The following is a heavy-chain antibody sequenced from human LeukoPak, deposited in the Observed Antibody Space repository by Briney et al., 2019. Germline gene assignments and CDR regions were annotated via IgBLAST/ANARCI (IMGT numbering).Heavy chain of an antibody. D-gene: IGHD3-16*02. CDR3: AKDPYVWGSYRYPDY. Sequence: GGSLRLSCAASGFTFSSYWMSWVRQAPGKGLEWVSAISGSGGSTYYADSVKGRFTISRDNSKNTLYLQMNSLRAEDTAVYYCAKDPYVWGSYRYPDYWGQGTLVTVSS. CDR2: ISGSGGST. CDR1: GFTFSSYW. J-gene: IGHJ4*02. V-gene: IGHV3-23*01.